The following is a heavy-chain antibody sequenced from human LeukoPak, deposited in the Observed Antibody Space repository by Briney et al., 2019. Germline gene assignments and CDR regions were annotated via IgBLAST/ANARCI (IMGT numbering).Heavy chain of an antibody. CDR1: GGTFSSYA. CDR3: ASGRGQWLH. J-gene: IGHJ4*02. Sequence: SVKVSCKASGGTFSSYAISWVRQAPGQGLEWMGRIIPIFGTANYAQKFQGRVTITTDESTRTAYREVRRLRAEDTAVYYCASGRGQWLHWGQGTLVTVSS. D-gene: IGHD6-19*01. V-gene: IGHV1-69*05. CDR2: IIPIFGTA.